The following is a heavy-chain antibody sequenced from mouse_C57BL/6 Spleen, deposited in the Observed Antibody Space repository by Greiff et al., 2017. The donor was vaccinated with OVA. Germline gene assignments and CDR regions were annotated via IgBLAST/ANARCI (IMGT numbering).Heavy chain of an antibody. V-gene: IGHV1-52*01. Sequence: QVQLQQPGAELVRPGSSVKLSCKASGYTFTSYWMHWVKQRPIQGLEWIGNIDPSDSETHYNQKFKDKATLTVDKSSSTAYMQLSSLTSEDSAVYYGAARGTTDYAMDYWGQGTSVTVSS. J-gene: IGHJ4*01. CDR1: GYTFTSYW. CDR2: IDPSDSET. CDR3: AARGTTDYAMDY. D-gene: IGHD1-1*01.